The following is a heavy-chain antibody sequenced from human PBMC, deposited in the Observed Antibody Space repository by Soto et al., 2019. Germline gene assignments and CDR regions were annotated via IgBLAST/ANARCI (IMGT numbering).Heavy chain of an antibody. CDR2: IYWDDDK. D-gene: IGHD3-22*01. CDR1: GFSLITTGVA. J-gene: IGHJ4*02. V-gene: IGHV2-5*02. Sequence: SGPTLVNPTQTLTLTCTVSGFSLITTGVAVGWIRQPPGKALEWLTLIYWDDDKRYSPSLKSRLTITKDTSKNQVVLTMTNMDPVDTATYYCAHRLASPYYYDSRGSIFDYWGQGTLVTVSS. CDR3: AHRLASPYYYDSRGSIFDY.